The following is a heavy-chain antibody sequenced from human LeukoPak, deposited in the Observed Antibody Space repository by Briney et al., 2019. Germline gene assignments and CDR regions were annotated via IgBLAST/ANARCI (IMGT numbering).Heavy chain of an antibody. CDR1: GFTFSSYW. Sequence: GGSLRLSCPASGFTFSSYWMSWVRQAPAKGLEWVANIKQDGSEKYYVDSVKGGFTISRDNANNSLYLQMNSLRAEDTAVYYCARNGAPVVTAITPYYYYMDVWGKGTTVTVSS. D-gene: IGHD2-21*02. CDR3: ARNGAPVVTAITPYYYYMDV. V-gene: IGHV3-7*01. J-gene: IGHJ6*03. CDR2: IKQDGSEK.